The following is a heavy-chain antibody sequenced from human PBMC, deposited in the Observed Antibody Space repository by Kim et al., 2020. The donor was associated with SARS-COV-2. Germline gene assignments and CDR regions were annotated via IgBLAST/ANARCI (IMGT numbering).Heavy chain of an antibody. J-gene: IGHJ3*02. Sequence: KGRFTISRDNSKNTLDVQMNSLRAEDTAVYYCAKEYYDSSGYLSSYDAFDIWGQGTMVTVSS. V-gene: IGHV3-23*01. CDR3: AKEYYDSSGYLSSYDAFDI. D-gene: IGHD3-22*01.